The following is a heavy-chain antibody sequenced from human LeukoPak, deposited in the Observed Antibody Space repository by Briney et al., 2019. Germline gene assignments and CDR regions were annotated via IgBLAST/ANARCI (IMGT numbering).Heavy chain of an antibody. Sequence: TSETLSLTCTVSGGSISSGGYYWSWIRQHPGKGLEWIGYIYYSGSTYYNPSLKSRVTISVDTSKNQFSLKLSSVTAADTAVYYCARDTAARGFDYWGQGTLVTVSS. D-gene: IGHD6-25*01. CDR3: ARDTAARGFDY. CDR2: IYYSGST. CDR1: GGSISSGGYY. J-gene: IGHJ4*02. V-gene: IGHV4-31*03.